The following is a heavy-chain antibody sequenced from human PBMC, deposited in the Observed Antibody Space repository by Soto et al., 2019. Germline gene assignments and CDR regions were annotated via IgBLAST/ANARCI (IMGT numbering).Heavy chain of an antibody. CDR1: GGTFSSYA. J-gene: IGHJ4*01. CDR3: ARVGVRLAVAGTTPYDSSGYYYAFDY. CDR2: IIPIFGTA. D-gene: IGHD3-22*01. V-gene: IGHV1-69*13. Sequence: SVKVSCKASGGTFSSYAISWVRQAPGQGLEWMGGIIPIFGTANYAQKFQGRVTITADESTSTAYMELSSLRSEDTAVYYCARVGVRLAVAGTTPYDSSGYYYAFDYWG.